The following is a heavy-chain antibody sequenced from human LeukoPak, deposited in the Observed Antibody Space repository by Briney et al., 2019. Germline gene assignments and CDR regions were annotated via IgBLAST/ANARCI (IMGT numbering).Heavy chain of an antibody. CDR2: INPSGGST. V-gene: IGHV1-46*01. CDR1: GYTFTSYY. CDR3: ARAPRSREWLLYAFDI. Sequence: GASVKVSCKASGYTFTSYYMHWVRQAPGQGLEWMGIINPSGGSTSYAQKFQGRVTMTRDTSTSTAYMELSSLRSEDTAVYYCARAPRSREWLLYAFDIWGQGTMVTVSS. J-gene: IGHJ3*02. D-gene: IGHD3-3*01.